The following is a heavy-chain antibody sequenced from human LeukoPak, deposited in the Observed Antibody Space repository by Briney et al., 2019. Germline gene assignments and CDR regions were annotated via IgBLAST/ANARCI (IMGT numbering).Heavy chain of an antibody. J-gene: IGHJ4*02. D-gene: IGHD6-19*01. V-gene: IGHV4-34*01. CDR1: GGSFSGYY. Sequence: SETLSLTCAVYGGSFSGYYWSWIRQPPGRGLEWIGEINHSGSTNYNPSLKSRVTISVDTSKNQFSLKLSSVTAADTAVYYCARQAVAGMGDDYWGQGTLVTVSS. CDR3: ARQAVAGMGDDY. CDR2: INHSGST.